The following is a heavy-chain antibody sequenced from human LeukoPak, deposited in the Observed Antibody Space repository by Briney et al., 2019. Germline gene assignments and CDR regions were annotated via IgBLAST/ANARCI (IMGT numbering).Heavy chain of an antibody. Sequence: GASVTVSCKASGYTFIRYHMHWVRQAPGQGLEWIGVLKLYDGSISHAQKFQGRVTMTSDTSTSTVYMELSSLRSEDTAVYYCARIVTEYSSSWYVSRYFDYWGQGTLVTVSS. J-gene: IGHJ4*02. CDR3: ARIVTEYSSSWYVSRYFDY. CDR1: GYTFIRYH. D-gene: IGHD6-13*01. CDR2: LKLYDGSI. V-gene: IGHV1-46*01.